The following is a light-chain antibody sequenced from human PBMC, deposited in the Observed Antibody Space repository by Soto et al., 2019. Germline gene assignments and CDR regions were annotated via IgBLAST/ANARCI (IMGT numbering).Light chain of an antibody. CDR3: RSYAGYTILYV. CDR1: SSDVGGYNY. V-gene: IGLV2-8*01. J-gene: IGLJ1*01. Sequence: QSALTQPPSASGSPGQSVTISCTGTSSDVGGYNYVSWYQQHPGKAPRLMIYEVSKRPSGVPDRFSGSKSGNTASLTVSGLQAEDEADYYCRSYAGYTILYVSGTGTKVTVL. CDR2: EVS.